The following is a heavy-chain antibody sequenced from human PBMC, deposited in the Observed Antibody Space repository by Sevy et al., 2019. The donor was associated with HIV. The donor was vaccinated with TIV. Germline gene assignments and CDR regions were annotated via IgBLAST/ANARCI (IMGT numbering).Heavy chain of an antibody. J-gene: IGHJ4*02. CDR2: TYYRSKWYN. V-gene: IGHV6-1*01. Sequence: SQTLSLTCAISGDSVSSNSAAWNWIRQSPSRGLEWLGRTYYRSKWYNDYAVSVKSRITINPDTSKNHFSLQLNSVTPEDTAVYYRAREGGSYCSTTSCYRGGLFAAAVGYWGQGTLVTISS. D-gene: IGHD2-2*02. CDR1: GDSVSSNSAA. CDR3: AREGGSYCSTTSCYRGGLFAAAVGY.